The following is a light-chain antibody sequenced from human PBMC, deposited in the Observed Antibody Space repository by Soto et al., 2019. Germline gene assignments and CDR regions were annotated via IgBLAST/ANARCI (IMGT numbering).Light chain of an antibody. CDR3: HQYSNWPPWT. V-gene: IGKV3-15*01. CDR2: RAS. Sequence: EIVMTQSPATLSVSPGERATLSCRASQSLNDNLAWYQQKPGQAPRLLIYRASTRANGVPARFSASGSGTEFTLTISSLQSEDSASYYCHQYSNWPPWTFGPGTKVDIK. J-gene: IGKJ1*01. CDR1: QSLNDN.